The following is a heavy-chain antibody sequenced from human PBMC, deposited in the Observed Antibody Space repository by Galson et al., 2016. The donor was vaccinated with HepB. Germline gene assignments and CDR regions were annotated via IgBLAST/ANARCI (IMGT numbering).Heavy chain of an antibody. V-gene: IGHV1-3*01. CDR1: GYTFRNYA. J-gene: IGHJ4*02. Sequence: VKVSCKASGYTFRNYAMHWVRQAPGQRLEWMAWINAGNGKTKSSERFQGRVTITRDTSASTAYMELTSLKTEDTAVYYCTTDFVYVLLVVAATGGGYFDYWGQGMLVTVSS. CDR3: TTDFVYVLLVVAATGGGYFDY. D-gene: IGHD2-15*01. CDR2: INAGNGKT.